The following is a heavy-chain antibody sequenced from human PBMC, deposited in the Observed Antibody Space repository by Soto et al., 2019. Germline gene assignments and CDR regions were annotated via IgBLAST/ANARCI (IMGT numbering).Heavy chain of an antibody. CDR3: ASRGSSSWIRPFYYYYYGMDV. D-gene: IGHD6-13*01. V-gene: IGHV1-69*13. CDR2: IIPIFGTA. CDR1: GGTFSSYA. J-gene: IGHJ6*02. Sequence: ASVKVSCKASGGTFSSYAISWVRQAPGQGLEWMGGIIPIFGTANYAQKFQGRVTTTADESTSTAYMELSSLRSEDTAVYYCASRGSSSWIRPFYYYYYGMDVWGQGTTVTVSS.